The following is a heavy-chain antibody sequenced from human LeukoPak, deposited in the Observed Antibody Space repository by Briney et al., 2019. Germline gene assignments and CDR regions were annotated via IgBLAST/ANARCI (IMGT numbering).Heavy chain of an antibody. CDR3: AKDGQLGSSDACDI. V-gene: IGHV3-23*01. D-gene: IGHD1-1*01. J-gene: IGHJ3*02. Sequence: GGSLRLSCAASGFTFSNYAMSWVRQAPGKGLEWVSTISGGGNTFYADSVKGRFTISRDNSKNTAYLQMNSLRAEDTALYYCAKDGQLGSSDACDIWGRGTMVTVSS. CDR1: GFTFSNYA. CDR2: ISGGGNT.